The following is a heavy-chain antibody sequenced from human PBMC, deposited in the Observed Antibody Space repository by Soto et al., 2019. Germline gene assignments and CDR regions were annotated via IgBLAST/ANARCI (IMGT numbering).Heavy chain of an antibody. Sequence: SETLSLTCAVSGGSISSSNWWSWVRQPPGKGLEWIGEIYHSGSTNDNPSLKSRVTISVDKSKNQFSLKLSSVTAADTAVYYCARVNRGYYYDSSGYYYEWYFDYWGQGILVTVSS. CDR1: GGSISSSNW. V-gene: IGHV4-4*02. J-gene: IGHJ4*02. CDR3: ARVNRGYYYDSSGYYYEWYFDY. D-gene: IGHD3-22*01. CDR2: IYHSGST.